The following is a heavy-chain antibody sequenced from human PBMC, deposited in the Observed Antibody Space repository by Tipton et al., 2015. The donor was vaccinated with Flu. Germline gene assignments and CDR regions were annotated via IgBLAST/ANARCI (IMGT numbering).Heavy chain of an antibody. CDR3: ARGRSGLTYCDILTGSPPYFDY. Sequence: TLSPTCTVSGGSISSSSYYWGWIRQPPGKGLEWIGSIYYSGSTNYNPSLKSRVTISVDTSKNQFSLKLSSVTAADTAVYYWARGRSGLTYCDILTGSPPYFDYWGQGTLVTVSS. CDR1: GGSISSSSYY. J-gene: IGHJ4*02. D-gene: IGHD3-9*01. V-gene: IGHV4-39*07. CDR2: IYYSGST.